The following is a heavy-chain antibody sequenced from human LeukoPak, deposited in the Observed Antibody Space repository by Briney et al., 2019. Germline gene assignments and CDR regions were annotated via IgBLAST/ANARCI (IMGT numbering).Heavy chain of an antibody. CDR3: ASRTTMVTSY. D-gene: IGHD5-18*01. CDR1: GGSISSTNW. V-gene: IGHV4-4*02. J-gene: IGHJ4*02. CDR2: IYHGGST. Sequence: SETLSLTCAVSGGSISSTNWWSWVRQSPGKGLEWIGEIYHGGSTNYNPSLKSRVTISLDKSKNQFSLKLDSVTAADTAVYYCASRTTMVTSYWGQGTLVTVSS.